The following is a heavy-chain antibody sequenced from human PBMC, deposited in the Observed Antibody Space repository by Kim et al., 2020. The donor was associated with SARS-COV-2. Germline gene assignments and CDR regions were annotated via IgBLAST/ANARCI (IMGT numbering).Heavy chain of an antibody. CDR2: ITSAGGST. CDR1: GFTFSNYA. V-gene: IGHV3-23*01. CDR3: AKVSRAGNEYELDF. J-gene: IGHJ4*02. D-gene: IGHD6-6*01. Sequence: GGSLRLSCAASGFTFSNYAMNWVRQAPGKGLEWVSGITSAGGSTFYAESVKGRFTITRDNFLNTLYLQMNSLRAQDTAVYFCAKVSRAGNEYELDFWGQG.